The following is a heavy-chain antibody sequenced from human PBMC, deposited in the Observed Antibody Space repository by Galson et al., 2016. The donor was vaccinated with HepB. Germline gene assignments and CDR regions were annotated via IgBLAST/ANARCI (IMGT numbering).Heavy chain of an antibody. CDR3: AQDGHYDIWTGYSNYFCY. CDR1: GFNCNNYR. J-gene: IGHJ4*02. D-gene: IGHD3-9*01. Sequence: SLRLSCAASGFNCNNYRMHWVRQAPVKGLEWVAIISTDGNNKHYGDSVKGRFTISRDNSKNTLYLQMSSLSTEDTGVYYCAQDGHYDIWTGYSNYFCYWGQGTLVTVSS. CDR2: ISTDGNNK. V-gene: IGHV3-30*18.